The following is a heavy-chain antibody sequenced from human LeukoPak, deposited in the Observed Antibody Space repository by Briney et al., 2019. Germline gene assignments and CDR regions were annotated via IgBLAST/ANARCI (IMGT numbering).Heavy chain of an antibody. CDR2: INAGNDNT. V-gene: IGHV1-3*01. D-gene: IGHD3-22*01. CDR3: ARGSDDNYYVNYYYGMDV. CDR1: GGTFSSYA. Sequence: ASVKVSCKASGGTFSSYAISWVRQAPGQGLEWMGWINAGNDNTKYSQKFQGRVTITKDTSASTAYMDLSSLRSEDTAVYYCARGSDDNYYVNYYYGMDVWGQGTTVTVSS. J-gene: IGHJ6*02.